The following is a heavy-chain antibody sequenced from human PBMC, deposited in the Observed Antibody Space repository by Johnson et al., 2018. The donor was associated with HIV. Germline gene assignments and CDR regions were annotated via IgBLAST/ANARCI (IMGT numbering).Heavy chain of an antibody. Sequence: VQLVESGGGLVQPGGSLRLSCAASGFTFSSYAMRWVRQAPGQGLEWVSAISGSGGSTYYADSVKGQFTISSDNSKNTLYLQMNSLRAEDTAVYYCAKTRQPSDAFDIWGQGTMVTVSS. J-gene: IGHJ3*02. V-gene: IGHV3-23*04. CDR1: GFTFSSYA. D-gene: IGHD6-13*01. CDR2: ISGSGGST. CDR3: AKTRQPSDAFDI.